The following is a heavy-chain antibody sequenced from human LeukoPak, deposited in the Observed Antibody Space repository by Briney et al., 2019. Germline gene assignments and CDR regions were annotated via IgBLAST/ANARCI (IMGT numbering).Heavy chain of an antibody. V-gene: IGHV4-59*01. D-gene: IGHD4-23*01. CDR3: ARASSATTVVTPAFDY. CDR2: IYYSGSI. Sequence: SETLSLTCTVSGGSISSYYWSWIRQPPGKGLEWVGYIYYSGSINYNPSLKSRVTISVDTSKNQFSLKLSSVTAADTAVYYCARASSATTVVTPAFDYWGQGTLVTVSS. CDR1: GGSISSYY. J-gene: IGHJ4*02.